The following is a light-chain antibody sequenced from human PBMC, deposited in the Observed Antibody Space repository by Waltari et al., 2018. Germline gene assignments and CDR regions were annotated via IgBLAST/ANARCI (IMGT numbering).Light chain of an antibody. CDR1: SLRDYY. V-gene: IGLV3-19*01. CDR3: NSRDTSGGRRHVV. Sequence: SSELTQDPAVSVALGQTVRITCQGDSLRDYYATWYQQKPGQAPVLVIHGENNRPSGIPDRFSGSNSGNTASLTITGAQAEDGADYFCNSRDTSGGRRHVVFGGGTKLTVL. J-gene: IGLJ2*01. CDR2: GEN.